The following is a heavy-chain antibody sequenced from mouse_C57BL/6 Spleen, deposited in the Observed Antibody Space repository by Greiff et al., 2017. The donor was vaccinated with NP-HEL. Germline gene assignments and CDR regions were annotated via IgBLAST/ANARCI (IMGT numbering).Heavy chain of an antibody. J-gene: IGHJ4*01. CDR3: ARKPLYYDYGGAMDY. V-gene: IGHV1-53*01. CDR1: GYTFTSYW. CDR2: INPSNGGT. Sequence: QVQLQQSGTELVKPGASVKLSCKASGYTFTSYWMHWVKQRPGQGLEWIGNINPSNGGTNYNEKFKSKATLTVDKSSSTAYMQPSSLTSEDSAVYYCARKPLYYDYGGAMDYWGQGTSVTVSS. D-gene: IGHD2-4*01.